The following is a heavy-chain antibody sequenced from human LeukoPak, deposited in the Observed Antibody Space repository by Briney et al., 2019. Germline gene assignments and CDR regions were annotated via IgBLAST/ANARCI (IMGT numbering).Heavy chain of an antibody. V-gene: IGHV3-23*01. Sequence: GGSLRLSCAASGFTFSSYAMSWVRQAPGKGLEWVSGITGSGGNTYYADSVKGRFTISRDNAKNSLYLQMNSLRAEDTAVYYCARDNGWIQLWFHFDYWGQGTLVTVSS. CDR3: ARDNGWIQLWFHFDY. CDR1: GFTFSSYA. CDR2: ITGSGGNT. J-gene: IGHJ4*02. D-gene: IGHD5-18*01.